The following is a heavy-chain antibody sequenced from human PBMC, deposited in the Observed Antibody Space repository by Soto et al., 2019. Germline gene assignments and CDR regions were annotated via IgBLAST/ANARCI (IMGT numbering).Heavy chain of an antibody. CDR2: IGTAGDT. J-gene: IGHJ6*02. V-gene: IGHV3-13*01. CDR1: GFTFSSYD. D-gene: IGHD6-19*01. CDR3: ARGDSSGWYEYYYYGMDV. Sequence: GESLKISCAASGFTFSSYDMHWVRQATGKGLEWVSAIGTAGDTYYPGSVKGRFTISRENAKNSLYLQMNSLRAEDTAVYYCARGDSSGWYEYYYYGMDVWGQGTTVTVSS.